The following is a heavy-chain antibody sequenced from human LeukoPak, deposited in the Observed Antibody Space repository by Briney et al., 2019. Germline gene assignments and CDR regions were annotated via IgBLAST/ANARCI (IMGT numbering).Heavy chain of an antibody. CDR3: ARVTGYVMEDYFDY. J-gene: IGHJ4*02. CDR1: GGSISSSSYY. Sequence: SETLSLTCTVSGGSISSSSYYWGWIRQPPGKGLEWIGYIYYSGGTNYNPSLKSRVTISVDTSKNQFSLRLSSVTAADTAVYYCARVTGYVMEDYFDYWGQGTLVTVSS. CDR2: IYYSGGT. D-gene: IGHD6-13*01. V-gene: IGHV4-61*05.